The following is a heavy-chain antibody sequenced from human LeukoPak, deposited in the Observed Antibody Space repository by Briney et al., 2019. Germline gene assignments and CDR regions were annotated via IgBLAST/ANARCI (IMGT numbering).Heavy chain of an antibody. V-gene: IGHV6-1*01. CDR3: AKSPRLIAVAGYYFDY. D-gene: IGHD6-19*01. J-gene: IGHJ4*02. CDR2: TYYRSKWYN. Sequence: SQTLSLTCAISGDSVSSNSAAWNWIRQSPSRGLEWLGRTYYRSKWYNDYAVSVKSRITINPDTSKNQFSLQLNSVTPEDTAVYYCAKSPRLIAVAGYYFDYWGQGTLVTVSS. CDR1: GDSVSSNSAA.